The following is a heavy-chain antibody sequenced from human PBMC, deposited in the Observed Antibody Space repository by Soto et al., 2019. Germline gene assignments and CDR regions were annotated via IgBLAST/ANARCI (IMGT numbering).Heavy chain of an antibody. CDR1: GYTFTSYY. Sequence: ASVKVSCKASGYTFTSYYMHWVRQAPGQGLEWMGIINPSGGSTSYAQKFQGRVTMTRDTSTSTAYMELSSLRSEDTAVYYCARGLWFGANYYYYGMDVWGQGTTVTVSS. D-gene: IGHD3-10*01. CDR3: ARGLWFGANYYYYGMDV. CDR2: INPSGGST. J-gene: IGHJ6*02. V-gene: IGHV1-46*01.